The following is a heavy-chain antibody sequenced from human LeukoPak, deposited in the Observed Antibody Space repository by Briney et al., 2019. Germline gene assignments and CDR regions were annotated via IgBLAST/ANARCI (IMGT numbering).Heavy chain of an antibody. CDR3: ARDSVELERRNWFDP. Sequence: ASVKVSCKASPYTFNKYYIHWVRQAPGQGLEWMGVINPSGRSASYAQRFQGRGTRTRDTSASTVYMEQSSLTSDDTAVYYCARDSVELERRNWFDPWGQGTLVTVSS. CDR2: INPSGRSA. CDR1: PYTFNKYY. D-gene: IGHD1-1*01. J-gene: IGHJ5*02. V-gene: IGHV1-46*02.